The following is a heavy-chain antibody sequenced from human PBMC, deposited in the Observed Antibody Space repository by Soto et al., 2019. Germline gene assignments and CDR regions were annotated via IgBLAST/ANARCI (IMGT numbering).Heavy chain of an antibody. CDR2: ISYDGSKK. J-gene: IGHJ6*02. CDR1: GFTFGSYG. D-gene: IGHD3-22*01. CDR3: AKAIENYSTGYYKPFYYFGVDV. Sequence: GGSLRLSCAASGFTFGSYGMHWVRQAPGKGLEWVAGISYDGSKKYYGESVKGRFTISSDNSKNTLYLQMNSLRVGDTAVYYCAKAIENYSTGYYKPFYYFGVDVWGQGTTVTVSS. V-gene: IGHV3-30*18.